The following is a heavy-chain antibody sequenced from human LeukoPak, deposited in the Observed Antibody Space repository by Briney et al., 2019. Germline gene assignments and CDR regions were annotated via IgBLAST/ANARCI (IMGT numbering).Heavy chain of an antibody. CDR3: AKYYYDRSVGPFDY. V-gene: IGHV5-51*01. CDR1: GYRFNDYW. Sequence: PGESLKISFKGSGYRFNDYWIGWVRPMSGKGLEGRGIIYPGDSDIRYSPSFQGHVTFSADKSISTAYLQWSSLKASDTAMYYCAKYYYDRSVGPFDYWGQGTLVTVSS. J-gene: IGHJ4*02. CDR2: IYPGDSDI. D-gene: IGHD3-22*01.